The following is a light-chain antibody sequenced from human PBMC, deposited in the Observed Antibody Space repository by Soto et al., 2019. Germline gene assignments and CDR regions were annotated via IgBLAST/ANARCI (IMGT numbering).Light chain of an antibody. Sequence: EIVMTQSPVTLSVSPGERATLSCRASQSVSINLAWYQQKPGQPPSLLIFAASTRAAGVPARFSGSGSGTELTLTISSLQSEDFAIYYCQQYNKWPQTFGQGTKVDI. CDR2: AAS. J-gene: IGKJ1*01. CDR3: QQYNKWPQT. V-gene: IGKV3-15*01. CDR1: QSVSIN.